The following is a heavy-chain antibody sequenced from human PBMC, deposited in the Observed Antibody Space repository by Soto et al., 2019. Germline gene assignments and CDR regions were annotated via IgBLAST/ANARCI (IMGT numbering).Heavy chain of an antibody. J-gene: IGHJ4*02. V-gene: IGHV3-74*01. Sequence: EVQLLESGGGLVQPGGSLRVSCAASGFTFSSYWMHWVRQAPGKGLVWVSRINSDGSSTSYADSVKGRFTISRDNAKNTLYLQMNSLRAEDTAIYYCARRGTVARLHYWGQGTLVTVSS. D-gene: IGHD6-19*01. CDR3: ARRGTVARLHY. CDR1: GFTFSSYW. CDR2: INSDGSST.